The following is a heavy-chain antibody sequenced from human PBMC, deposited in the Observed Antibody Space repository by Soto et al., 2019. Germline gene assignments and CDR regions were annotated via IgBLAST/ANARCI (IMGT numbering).Heavy chain of an antibody. CDR1: GFTFRTYG. CDR3: ARGNYDRSGFLDY. D-gene: IGHD3-22*01. J-gene: IGHJ4*02. V-gene: IGHV3-33*01. Sequence: QVQLVNSGGGVVQPGTSLRLSCTASGFTFRTYGMHWVRQAPGKGLEWVAVIWYDGSNKYYADSVKGRFTISRDNSKSTLYLQMNSLRAEDTAVYYCARGNYDRSGFLDYWSQATLVTVSS. CDR2: IWYDGSNK.